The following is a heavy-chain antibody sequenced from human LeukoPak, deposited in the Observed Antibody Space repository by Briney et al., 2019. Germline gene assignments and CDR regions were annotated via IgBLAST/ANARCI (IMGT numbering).Heavy chain of an antibody. CDR3: ARSQYYYGSGSFDRYYYYGMDV. CDR1: GYTFTSYD. V-gene: IGHV1-8*01. D-gene: IGHD3-10*01. J-gene: IGHJ6*02. CDR2: MNPNSDNT. Sequence: ASVKVSCKASGYTFTSYDINWVRQATGQGLEWMGWMNPNSDNTGYAQKFQGRVTMTRNTSISTAYMELSSLRSEDTAVYYCARSQYYYGSGSFDRYYYYGMDVWGQGTTVTVSS.